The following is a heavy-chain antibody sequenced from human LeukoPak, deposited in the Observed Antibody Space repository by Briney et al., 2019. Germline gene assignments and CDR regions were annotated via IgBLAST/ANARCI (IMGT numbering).Heavy chain of an antibody. CDR3: APIFGDYSDFDS. CDR2: ITHHGST. CDR1: GGSFSNYY. Sequence: KPSETLSLTCAVYGGSFSNYYLSWVRQPPGKGLEWIGEITHHGSTNYNPSLKSRVNISVDTSKNQFSLKLSSVAAADTAVYYCAPIFGDYSDFDSWGQGTLVTVSS. J-gene: IGHJ4*02. V-gene: IGHV4-34*01. D-gene: IGHD4-17*01.